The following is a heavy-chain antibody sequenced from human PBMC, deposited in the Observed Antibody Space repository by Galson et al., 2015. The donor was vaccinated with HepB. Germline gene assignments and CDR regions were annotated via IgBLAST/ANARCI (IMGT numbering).Heavy chain of an antibody. CDR1: GYTFTSYA. CDR2: INTNTGNP. V-gene: IGHV7-4-1*02. CDR3: ARELRDDDSTPSDY. D-gene: IGHD3-22*01. J-gene: IGHJ4*02. Sequence: SVKVSCKASGYTFTSYAMHWVRQAPGQGLEWMGWINTNTGNPTYAQGFTGRFVFSLDTSVSTAYLQISSLKAEDTAVYYCARELRDDDSTPSDYWGQGTLVTVSS.